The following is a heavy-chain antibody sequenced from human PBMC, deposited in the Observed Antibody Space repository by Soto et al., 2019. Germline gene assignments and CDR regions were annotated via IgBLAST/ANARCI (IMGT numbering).Heavy chain of an antibody. CDR3: ARPYYDSSGYYSNWFDP. J-gene: IGHJ5*02. CDR2: IYYSGST. Sequence: SETLSLTCTVSGCSISSSSYYWGWIRQPPGKGLEWIGSIYYSGSTYYNPSLKSRVTISVDTSKNQFSLKLSSVTAADTAVYYCARPYYDSSGYYSNWFDPWGQGTLVTVS. D-gene: IGHD3-22*01. V-gene: IGHV4-39*01. CDR1: GCSISSSSYY.